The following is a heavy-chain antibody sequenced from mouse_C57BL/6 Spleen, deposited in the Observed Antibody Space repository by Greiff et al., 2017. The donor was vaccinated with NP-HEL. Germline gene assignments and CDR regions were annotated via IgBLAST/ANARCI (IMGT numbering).Heavy chain of an antibody. Sequence: EVKLMESEGGLVQPGRSMKLSCTASGFTFSDYYMAWVRQVPEKGLEWVANINYDGSSTYYLDSLKSRFIISRDNAKNILYLQMSSLKSEDTATYYCARERLTTVVARWYFDVWGTGTTVTVSS. D-gene: IGHD1-1*01. J-gene: IGHJ1*03. CDR2: INYDGSST. V-gene: IGHV5-16*01. CDR1: GFTFSDYY. CDR3: ARERLTTVVARWYFDV.